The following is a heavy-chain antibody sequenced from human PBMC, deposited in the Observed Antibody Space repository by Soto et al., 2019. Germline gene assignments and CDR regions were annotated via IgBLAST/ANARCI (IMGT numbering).Heavy chain of an antibody. CDR3: ARLLGYSSGHNAFDF. V-gene: IGHV4-59*08. D-gene: IGHD6-19*01. J-gene: IGHJ3*01. CDR1: GYSISSYF. CDR2: ILYSGSS. Sequence: PLETLSLTCTVSGYSISSYFWTWIRQPPGKGLEWVGYILYSGSSNYNPSLKSRVTISVDTSKNQFSLKLSSVTAADTAVYYCARLLGYSSGHNAFDFWGQGTMVTVSS.